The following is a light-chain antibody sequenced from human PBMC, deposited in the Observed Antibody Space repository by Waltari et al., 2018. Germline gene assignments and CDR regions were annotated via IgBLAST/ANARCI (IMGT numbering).Light chain of an antibody. CDR1: QSLTKRY. CDR2: GAS. Sequence: EVVLTQSPGNLSLSPGEEATLPCRASQSLTKRYLAWYQQKPGQPPKPLIYGASSRAAGIPDRFSGSGSGTDFSLTINRLEPDDSAVYYCQQYGSSILYTFGQGTKLEIK. V-gene: IGKV3-20*01. CDR3: QQYGSSILYT. J-gene: IGKJ2*01.